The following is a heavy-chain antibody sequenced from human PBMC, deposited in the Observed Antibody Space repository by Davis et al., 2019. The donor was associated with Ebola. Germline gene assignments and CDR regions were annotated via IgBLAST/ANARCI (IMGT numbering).Heavy chain of an antibody. D-gene: IGHD1-26*01. Sequence: GESLKISCVPSGFTFSSYWMHWVRQAPGKGLEWVSTLGTSADTYYADSVKGRFTISRDNSKNTLYLQMNGLRVEDTAIYYCAKDTSNIWFDIWGQGTNVTVSS. CDR1: GFTFSSYW. J-gene: IGHJ3*02. CDR2: LGTSADT. V-gene: IGHV3-23*01. CDR3: AKDTSNIWFDI.